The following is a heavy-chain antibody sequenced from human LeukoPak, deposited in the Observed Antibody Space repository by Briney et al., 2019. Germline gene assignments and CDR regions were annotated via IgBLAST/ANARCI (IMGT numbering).Heavy chain of an antibody. Sequence: SETLSRTCAVSGYSISSGYYWGWIRQPPGKGLEWIGSIYHSGSTYYNPSLKSRVTISVDTSKNQFSLKLSSVTAADTAVYYCARLWRSSTGCRDWGQGTLVTVSS. CDR1: GYSISSGYY. CDR3: ARLWRSSTGCRD. D-gene: IGHD2-2*01. J-gene: IGHJ4*02. CDR2: IYHSGST. V-gene: IGHV4-38-2*01.